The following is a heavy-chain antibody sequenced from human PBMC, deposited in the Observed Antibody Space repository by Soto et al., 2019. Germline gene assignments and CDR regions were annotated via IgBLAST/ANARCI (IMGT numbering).Heavy chain of an antibody. J-gene: IGHJ3*02. CDR1: GFTFSSYA. V-gene: IGHV3-30-3*01. CDR3: ARDLAVHNWNDGRDAFDI. CDR2: ISYDGSNK. D-gene: IGHD1-20*01. Sequence: QVPLVESGGGVVQPGRSLRLSCAASGFTFSSYAMHWVRQAPGKGLEWVAVISYDGSNKYYADSVKGRFTISRDNSKTTLYLQMNSLRAEDTAVYYCARDLAVHNWNDGRDAFDIWGQGTMVTVSS.